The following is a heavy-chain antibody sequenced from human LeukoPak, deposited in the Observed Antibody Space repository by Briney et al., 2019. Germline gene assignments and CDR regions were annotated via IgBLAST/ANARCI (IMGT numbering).Heavy chain of an antibody. J-gene: IGHJ4*02. Sequence: SGGSLRLSCAASGFTFRHYAMHWVRQAPGKGLGWVAVISYDGSNTFCADSVKGRFTISRDNSKNTLYLQMNTLRAEDTAVYYCARARNGTLKYWGQGTLVTVSS. V-gene: IGHV3-30*01. CDR1: GFTFRHYA. CDR3: ARARNGTLKY. CDR2: ISYDGSNT. D-gene: IGHD1-26*01.